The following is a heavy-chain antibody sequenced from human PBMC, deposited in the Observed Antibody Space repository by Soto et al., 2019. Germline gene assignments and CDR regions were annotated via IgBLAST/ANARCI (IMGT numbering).Heavy chain of an antibody. Sequence: ASVKVSCKASGYTFTSYGISWVRQAPGQGLEWMGWISAYNGNTNYAQKLQGRVTMTTDTSTSTAYMELRSLRSDDTAVYYCARDLRIVPAATGNYYYYMDVWGKGTTVTVSS. V-gene: IGHV1-18*01. D-gene: IGHD2-2*01. CDR3: ARDLRIVPAATGNYYYYMDV. J-gene: IGHJ6*03. CDR1: GYTFTSYG. CDR2: ISAYNGNT.